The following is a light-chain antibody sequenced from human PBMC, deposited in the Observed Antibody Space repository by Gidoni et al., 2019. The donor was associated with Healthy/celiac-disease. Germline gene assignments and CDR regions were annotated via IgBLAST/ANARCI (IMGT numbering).Light chain of an antibody. CDR3: QSADSSGTHVV. V-gene: IGLV3-25*02. J-gene: IGLJ2*01. Sequence: SYELTPPPSVSVSPGQTARLTCSGDALPKQYAYWYQQKPGQAPVLVIYKDSERPSGIPERFSGSSSGKTVTLTISGVQAEDEADYYCQSADSSGTHVVFGGGTKLTVL. CDR2: KDS. CDR1: ALPKQY.